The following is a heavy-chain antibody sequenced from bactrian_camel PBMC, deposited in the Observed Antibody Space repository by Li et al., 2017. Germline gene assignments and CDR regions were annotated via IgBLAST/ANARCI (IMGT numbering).Heavy chain of an antibody. J-gene: IGHJ4*01. D-gene: IGHD6*01. CDR3: AVSDTPLHKAGTYASFTLCSRASWEYKN. CDR2: INTRFIT. Sequence: VQLVESGGGLVQPGGSLRLSCVTSGFAFSDYPMTWVRQTPGKGFEWVSAINTRFITDYSNSVKGRFTISRDNAKNTLYLQMNSLKPEDAAMYYCAVSDTPLHKAGTYASFTLCSRASWEYKNWGQGTQVTVS. V-gene: IGHV3S40*01. CDR1: GFAFSDYP.